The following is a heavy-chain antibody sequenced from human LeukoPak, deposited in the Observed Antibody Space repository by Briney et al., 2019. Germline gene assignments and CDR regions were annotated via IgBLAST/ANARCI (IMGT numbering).Heavy chain of an antibody. Sequence: GGSLRLSCAASGFALSTYWMHWVRQAPGKGLVWVSRIYSDATYYADSVKGRFTISRDNAKNTLYLQMNSLRAEDTAVYYCARESYDSSGYYYGGGFDYWGQGTLVTVSS. V-gene: IGHV3-74*01. CDR2: IYSDAT. CDR1: GFALSTYW. CDR3: ARESYDSSGYYYGGGFDY. J-gene: IGHJ4*02. D-gene: IGHD3-22*01.